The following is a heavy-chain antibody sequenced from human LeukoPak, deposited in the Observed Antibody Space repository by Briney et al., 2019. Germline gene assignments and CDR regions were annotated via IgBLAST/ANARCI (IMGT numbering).Heavy chain of an antibody. CDR3: ARDLYVWGSYRNDY. J-gene: IGHJ4*02. CDR2: IYTSGST. CDR1: GGSISSYY. Sequence: TSETLSLTCTVSGGSISSYYWSWIRQPAGKGLEWIGRIYTSGSTNYNPSLKSRVTMSVDTSKNQFSLKLSSVTAADTAVYYCARDLYVWGSYRNDYWGQGTLVTVSS. V-gene: IGHV4-4*07. D-gene: IGHD3-16*01.